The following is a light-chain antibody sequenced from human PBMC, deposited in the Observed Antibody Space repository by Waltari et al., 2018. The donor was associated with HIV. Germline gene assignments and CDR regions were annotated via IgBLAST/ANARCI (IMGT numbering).Light chain of an antibody. CDR3: QSWDSSTVV. CDR2: PDI. J-gene: IGLJ2*01. Sequence: SYELTQPPSVSVSPGQTARITRSGDKLGDKYSCWYQQKPGQSPVLVIYPDIQRPSGIPERFSGSNSGNTATLTISGTQAMDEADYYCQSWDSSTVVFGGGTKLTVL. V-gene: IGLV3-1*01. CDR1: KLGDKY.